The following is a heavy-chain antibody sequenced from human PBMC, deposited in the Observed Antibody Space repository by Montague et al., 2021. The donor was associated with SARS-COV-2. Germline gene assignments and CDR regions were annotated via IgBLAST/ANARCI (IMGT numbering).Heavy chain of an antibody. Sequence: SLRLSCAASGFTFSSYAMHWVRRAPGKGLEYVSAVSSNGGSTYYANSVKGRFTISRDNSKNTLYLQMGSLRAEDMAVYYCARGLGPPTVVTPAYFDYWGQGTLVTVSS. J-gene: IGHJ4*02. V-gene: IGHV3-64*01. CDR1: GFTFSSYA. CDR2: VSSNGGST. D-gene: IGHD4-23*01. CDR3: ARGLGPPTVVTPAYFDY.